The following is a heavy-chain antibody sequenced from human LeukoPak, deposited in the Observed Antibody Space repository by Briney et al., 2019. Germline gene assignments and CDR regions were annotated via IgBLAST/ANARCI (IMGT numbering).Heavy chain of an antibody. J-gene: IGHJ1*01. CDR2: ISAYNGNT. V-gene: IGHV1-18*04. D-gene: IGHD4-17*01. CDR3: ARGEGDYVGEYFQH. CDR1: GDTFTDYS. Sequence: ASVKVSCKASGDTFTDYSIHWVRQAPGQGLQWMGWISAYNGNTNYAQKLQGRVTMTTDTSTSTAYMELRSLRSDDTAVYYCARGEGDYVGEYFQHWGQGTLVTVSS.